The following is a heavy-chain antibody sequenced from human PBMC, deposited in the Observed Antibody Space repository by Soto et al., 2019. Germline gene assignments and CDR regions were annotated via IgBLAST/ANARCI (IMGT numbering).Heavy chain of an antibody. CDR2: TIPISGTS. CDR1: GGTFNNYA. Sequence: QVQLVQSGAEVKKPGSSVKVSCRASGGTFNNYAVTWVRQAPGQGLAWMGGTIPISGTSNYAQKFQDRVRITADESTNTVHRELNSLTFEDTAMYYCATSYGTSWYGDWWGQGTLVTVSS. D-gene: IGHD6-13*01. CDR3: ATSYGTSWYGDW. J-gene: IGHJ4*02. V-gene: IGHV1-69*01.